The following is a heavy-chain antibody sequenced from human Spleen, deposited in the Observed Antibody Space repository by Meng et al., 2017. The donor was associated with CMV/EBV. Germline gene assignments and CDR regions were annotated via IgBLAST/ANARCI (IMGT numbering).Heavy chain of an antibody. D-gene: IGHD1-7*01. CDR2: INTYNGNT. V-gene: IGHV1-18*01. Sequence: ASGYTFDNSGISWVRQAPGQELEWMGWINTYNGNTNYAQKLQGRVTMTTDTSTTTAYMELRSLRSDDTAVYYCARNPKWNYFWFDPWGQGTLVTVSS. CDR1: GYTFDNSG. CDR3: ARNPKWNYFWFDP. J-gene: IGHJ5*02.